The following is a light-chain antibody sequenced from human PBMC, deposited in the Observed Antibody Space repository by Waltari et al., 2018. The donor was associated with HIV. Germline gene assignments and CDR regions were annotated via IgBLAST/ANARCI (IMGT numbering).Light chain of an antibody. CDR1: SSNLGAGYD. J-gene: IGLJ2*01. Sequence: QSVLTQPPSVSGAPGQRVTISCTGSSSNLGAGYDVQWYQQLPGTAPKVLIYGNTNRPSGVPDRFSGSKSGTSASLAITGLQAEDEADYYCQSYDSSLSGFVVFGGGTKVTVL. CDR2: GNT. V-gene: IGLV1-40*01. CDR3: QSYDSSLSGFVV.